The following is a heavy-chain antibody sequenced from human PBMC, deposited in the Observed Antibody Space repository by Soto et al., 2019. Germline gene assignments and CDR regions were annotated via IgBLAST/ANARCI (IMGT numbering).Heavy chain of an antibody. Sequence: PSETLSLTCTVSGGSISSGGYYWSWIRQHPGKGLEWIGYIYYSGSTYYNPSLKSRVTISVDTSKNQFSLKLSSVTAADTAVYYCARGGREGSSSRWFDPWGQGTLVTVSS. CDR3: ARGGREGSSSRWFDP. CDR1: GGSISSGGYY. J-gene: IGHJ5*02. CDR2: IYYSGST. V-gene: IGHV4-31*03. D-gene: IGHD6-6*01.